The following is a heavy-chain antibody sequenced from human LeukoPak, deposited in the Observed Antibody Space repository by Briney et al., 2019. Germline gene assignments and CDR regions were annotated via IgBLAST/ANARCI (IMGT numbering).Heavy chain of an antibody. J-gene: IGHJ5*02. D-gene: IGHD6-13*01. CDR1: GFTFSSYA. Sequence: GGSLRLSCAASGFTFSSYAMSWVRQAPGKGLEWVSAISGSGGSTYYADSVKGRFTISRDNSKNTLYLQMNSLRAEDTAVYYCAIPFPRIAAAGTSRFDPWGQGTLVTVSS. V-gene: IGHV3-23*01. CDR2: ISGSGGST. CDR3: AIPFPRIAAAGTSRFDP.